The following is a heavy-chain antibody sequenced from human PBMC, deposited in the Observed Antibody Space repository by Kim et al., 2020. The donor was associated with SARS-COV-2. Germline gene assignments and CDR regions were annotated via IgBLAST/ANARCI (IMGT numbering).Heavy chain of an antibody. CDR2: T. CDR3: ARHGAFDWFDP. Sequence: TNYSPSFQGHVTSSAAKSISTAYLQWSSLKASDTAMYYCARHGAFDWFDPWGQGTLVTVSS. V-gene: IGHV5-10-1*01. D-gene: IGHD3-16*01. J-gene: IGHJ5*02.